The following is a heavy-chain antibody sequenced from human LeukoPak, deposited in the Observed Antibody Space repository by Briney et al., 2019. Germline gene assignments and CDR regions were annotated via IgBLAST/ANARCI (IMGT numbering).Heavy chain of an antibody. V-gene: IGHV3-66*01. J-gene: IGHJ4*02. CDR3: ARDRGDTSGWPIIDY. D-gene: IGHD6-19*01. CDR2: IQSGST. Sequence: PGGSLRLSCAASGFTVNNNHMSWVRQAPGKGLEWVSLIQSGSTHYADSVKGRFTISRDNSKNTLYLQMNSLRAEDTAVHYCARDRGDTSGWPIIDYWGQGTLVTVSS. CDR1: GFTVNNNH.